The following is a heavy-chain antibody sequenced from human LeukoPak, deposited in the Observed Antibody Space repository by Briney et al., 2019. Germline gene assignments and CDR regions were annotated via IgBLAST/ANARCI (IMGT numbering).Heavy chain of an antibody. Sequence: LPGGSLRLSCAASGFTFSSYAMSWVRQAPGKGLEWVSAISGSGGSTYYADSVRGRFTISRDNSKNTLYLQMNSLRVEDTAVYYCANRRGTAMLFDYWGQGTLVTVSS. CDR2: ISGSGGST. CDR1: GFTFSSYA. CDR3: ANRRGTAMLFDY. J-gene: IGHJ4*02. V-gene: IGHV3-23*01. D-gene: IGHD5-18*01.